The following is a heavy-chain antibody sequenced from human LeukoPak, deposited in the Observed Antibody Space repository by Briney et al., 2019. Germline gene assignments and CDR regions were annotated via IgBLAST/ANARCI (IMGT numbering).Heavy chain of an antibody. D-gene: IGHD1-14*01. CDR3: AKDWAPGNVFGGGEDY. J-gene: IGHJ4*02. Sequence: ASVKVSCKASGYTFTSYYMYWVRQAPGQGLEWMGIINPNRGSTSYAQKFQGRVTMTRDMSTSTVYMELSSLRSEDTAVYYCAKDWAPGNVFGGGEDYWGQGTLVTVSS. V-gene: IGHV1-46*01. CDR1: GYTFTSYY. CDR2: INPNRGST.